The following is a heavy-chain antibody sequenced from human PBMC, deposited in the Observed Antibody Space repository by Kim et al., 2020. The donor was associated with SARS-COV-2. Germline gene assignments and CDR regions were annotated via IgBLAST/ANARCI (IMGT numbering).Heavy chain of an antibody. CDR3: ARDSRRWAVAYFDY. Sequence: ADSVKGRFTISRDNAKNSLYLQMNSLRDEDTAVYYCARDSRRWAVAYFDYWGQGTLVTVSS. V-gene: IGHV3-48*02. D-gene: IGHD1-26*01. J-gene: IGHJ4*02.